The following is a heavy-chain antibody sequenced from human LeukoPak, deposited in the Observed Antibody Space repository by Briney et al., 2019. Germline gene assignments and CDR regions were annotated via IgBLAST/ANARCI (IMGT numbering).Heavy chain of an antibody. CDR3: ARWYYYDSSGSPDAFDI. CDR1: GGSFSGYY. J-gene: IGHJ3*02. D-gene: IGHD3-22*01. V-gene: IGHV4-34*01. CDR2: VNHGGTH. Sequence: SETLSLTCTVSGGSFSGYYWNWIRQSPGKGLEWIGEVNHGGTHNYNPSLKSRVTISILGSKNQFSLKLRSLSAADTAVYYCARWYYYDSSGSPDAFDIWGQGTMVTVSS.